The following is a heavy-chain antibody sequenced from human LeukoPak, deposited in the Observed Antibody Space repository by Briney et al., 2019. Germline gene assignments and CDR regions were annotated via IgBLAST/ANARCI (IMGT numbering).Heavy chain of an antibody. CDR1: GGSFSGYY. CDR3: ARENSSGWSRFDY. D-gene: IGHD6-19*01. CDR2: INHSGST. Sequence: PSETLSLTCAVYGGSFSGYYWSWIRQPPGKGLEWIGEINHSGSTNYNPSLKSRVTISVDTSKNQFSLKLSSVTAADTAVYYCARENSSGWSRFDYWGQGTLVSVSS. V-gene: IGHV4-34*01. J-gene: IGHJ4*02.